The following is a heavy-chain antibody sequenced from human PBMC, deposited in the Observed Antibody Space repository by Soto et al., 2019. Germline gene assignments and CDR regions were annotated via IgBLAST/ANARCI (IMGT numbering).Heavy chain of an antibody. CDR3: ARDLFMVTTAGDAFDI. Sequence: QVQLVESGGGVVQPGRSLRLSCAASGFTFSSYGMHWVRQAPGKGLEWVAVIWCDGSNKYYADSVKGRFTISRDNSKNTLYLQMNSLRAEDTAVYSCARDLFMVTTAGDAFDIWGQGTMVTVSS. CDR2: IWCDGSNK. D-gene: IGHD2-21*02. V-gene: IGHV3-33*01. J-gene: IGHJ3*02. CDR1: GFTFSSYG.